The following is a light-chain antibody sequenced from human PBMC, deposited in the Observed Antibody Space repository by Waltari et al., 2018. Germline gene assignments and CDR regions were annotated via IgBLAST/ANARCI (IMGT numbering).Light chain of an antibody. Sequence: SYELTQPLSVSVALGQTARITCGGNKLGSKNVHGYQQKQGQAPGLVIYRDSNRPSGIPERFSGSNSGNTATLTISRAQAGDEADYYCQVWDSSTGVFGTGTKVTVL. CDR2: RDS. CDR1: KLGSKN. J-gene: IGLJ1*01. V-gene: IGLV3-9*01. CDR3: QVWDSSTGV.